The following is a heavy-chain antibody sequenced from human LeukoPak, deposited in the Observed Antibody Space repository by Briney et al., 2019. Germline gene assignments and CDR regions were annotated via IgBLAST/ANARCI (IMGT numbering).Heavy chain of an antibody. Sequence: GGSLRLSCAASGFTFSSAWMSWVRQAPGKGLEWVGRIKNKTDGGTTDYAAPVKGRFTISRDDSKNTLYLQMNSLKTEDTAVYYCTTFGTSGGRYYYGMDVWGKGTTVTVSS. J-gene: IGHJ6*04. CDR2: IKNKTDGGTT. D-gene: IGHD2-2*01. CDR1: GFTFSSAW. V-gene: IGHV3-15*01. CDR3: TTFGTSGGRYYYGMDV.